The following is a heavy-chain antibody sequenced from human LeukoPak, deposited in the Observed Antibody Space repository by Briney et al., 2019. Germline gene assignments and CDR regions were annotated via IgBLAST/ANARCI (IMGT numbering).Heavy chain of an antibody. V-gene: IGHV7-4-1*02. Sequence: ASVKVSCKAYGYTFTSYAMNWVRQAPGQGLEWMGWINTNTGNPTYAQGFTGRFVFSLDTSVSTAYLQISSLKAEDTAVYYCASAPGDWLNPYYYYYGMDVWGQGTTVTVSS. D-gene: IGHD3/OR15-3a*01. CDR2: INTNTGNP. CDR3: ASAPGDWLNPYYYYYGMDV. J-gene: IGHJ6*02. CDR1: GYTFTSYA.